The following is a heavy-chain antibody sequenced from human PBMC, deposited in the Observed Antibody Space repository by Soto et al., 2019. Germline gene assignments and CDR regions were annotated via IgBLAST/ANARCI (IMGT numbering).Heavy chain of an antibody. D-gene: IGHD2-2*01. Sequence: ASVKVSCKASGYTFTSYYMHWVRQAPGQGLEWMGIINPSGGSTSYAQKFQGRVTMTRDMSTSTAYMELSSLRSEDTAVYYCAARGSRDYYMDVWGKGTTVTVSS. V-gene: IGHV1-46*01. CDR3: AARGSRDYYMDV. CDR1: GYTFTSYY. CDR2: INPSGGST. J-gene: IGHJ6*03.